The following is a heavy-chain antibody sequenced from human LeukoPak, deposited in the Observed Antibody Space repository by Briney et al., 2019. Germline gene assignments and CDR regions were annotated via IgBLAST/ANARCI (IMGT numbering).Heavy chain of an antibody. J-gene: IGHJ4*02. CDR1: GFTFSSYA. CDR3: AKDIHYYGSGTYGN. CDR2: ISGDGDST. V-gene: IGHV3-43*02. Sequence: GGSLRLSCAASGFTFSSYAMSWVRQAPGKGLEWVSLISGDGDSTFYADFVKGRFTVSRDNSKNSLYLQMNSLRTEDTALYYCAKDIHYYGSGTYGNWGQGTLVTVSS. D-gene: IGHD3-10*01.